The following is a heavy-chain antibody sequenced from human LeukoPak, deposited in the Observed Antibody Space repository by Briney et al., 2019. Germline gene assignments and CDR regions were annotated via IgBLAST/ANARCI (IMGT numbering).Heavy chain of an antibody. CDR2: IKTDGSIT. V-gene: IGHV3-74*01. D-gene: IGHD3-10*01. CDR3: ARVREYSGSGRNYYFDY. Sequence: GGSLRLSCAASGFSFSVYWMHWVRQAPGKGPVWVSRIKTDGSITDYADFVKGRFTISRDNAKNSLYLQMNSLRAEDTALYHCARVREYSGSGRNYYFDYWGQGTLVTVSS. J-gene: IGHJ4*02. CDR1: GFSFSVYW.